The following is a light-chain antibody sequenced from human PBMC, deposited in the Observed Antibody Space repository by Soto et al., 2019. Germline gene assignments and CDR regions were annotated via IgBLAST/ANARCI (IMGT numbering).Light chain of an antibody. V-gene: IGKV3-20*01. CDR1: HSISSTY. J-gene: IGKJ3*01. Sequence: EIVLTQSPGTLSLSPGERAALYCRASHSISSTYLAWYQQKPGQAPRLLIYGASSRATGISDRFSGSGSGTDFTLTISRMEPEDFAVYYCQHYGSSPEITFGPGTKVDIK. CDR2: GAS. CDR3: QHYGSSPEIT.